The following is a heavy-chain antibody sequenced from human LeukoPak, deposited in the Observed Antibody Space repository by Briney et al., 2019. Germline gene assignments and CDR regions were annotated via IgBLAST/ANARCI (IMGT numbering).Heavy chain of an antibody. CDR1: GFTFDDYA. J-gene: IGHJ4*02. CDR3: ARGGVFSSGWYVDY. V-gene: IGHV3-9*01. D-gene: IGHD6-19*01. Sequence: GRSLRLSCAASGFTFDDYAMHWVRQAPGKGLEWVSGISWNSGSIGYADSVKGRLTISRDNAKNSLYLQMNSLRAEDTAVYYCARGGVFSSGWYVDYWGQGTLVSVSS. CDR2: ISWNSGSI.